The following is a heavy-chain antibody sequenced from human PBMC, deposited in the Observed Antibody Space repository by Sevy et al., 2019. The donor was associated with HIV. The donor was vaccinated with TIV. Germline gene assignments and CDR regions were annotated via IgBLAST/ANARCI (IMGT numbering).Heavy chain of an antibody. CDR1: GFTFTSDY. D-gene: IGHD1-26*01. Sequence: GGSLRLSCAASGFTFTSDYMHWVRQPPGKGLLWVSHINTDGKGIRYADSSKGRCTTSRDNAKNTLYLQMNSLRAEATAVYYCARGSRGTFGSWGQGTLVTVSS. J-gene: IGHJ4*02. CDR2: INTDGKGI. CDR3: ARGSRGTFGS. V-gene: IGHV3-74*01.